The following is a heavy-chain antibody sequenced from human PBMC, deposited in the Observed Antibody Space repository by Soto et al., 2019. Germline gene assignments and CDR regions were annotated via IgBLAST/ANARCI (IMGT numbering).Heavy chain of an antibody. D-gene: IGHD2-21*01. CDR3: AREDSGQPHYYYYYGMDV. V-gene: IGHV4-4*07. CDR2: IYTSGST. Sequence: QVQLQESGPGLVKPSETLSLTCTVSGGSISSYYWSWIRQPAGKGLEWIGRIYTSGSTNYNPSLKSRVTLSVDTSKNPFPLELGSGTAADTAVYYCAREDSGQPHYYYYYGMDVWGQGTTVTVSS. CDR1: GGSISSYY. J-gene: IGHJ6*02.